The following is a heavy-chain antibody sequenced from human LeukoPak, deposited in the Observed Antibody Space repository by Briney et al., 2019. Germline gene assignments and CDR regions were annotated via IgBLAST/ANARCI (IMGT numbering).Heavy chain of an antibody. Sequence: GGSLRLSCAASGFTFSNSAKNWVRQAPSKGLEWVSTISGSGAGTYYEDSVKGRFTISRDNSKNTLYLQMNSLRAEDTAVYYCAEAAGGSSDYWGQGTLVTVSS. D-gene: IGHD3-16*01. CDR1: GFTFSNSA. J-gene: IGHJ4*02. CDR2: ISGSGAGT. CDR3: AEAAGGSSDY. V-gene: IGHV3-23*01.